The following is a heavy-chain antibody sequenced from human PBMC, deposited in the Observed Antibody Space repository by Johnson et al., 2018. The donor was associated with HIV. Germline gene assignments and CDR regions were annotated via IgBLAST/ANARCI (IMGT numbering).Heavy chain of an antibody. D-gene: IGHD1-26*01. CDR1: GFSFSDHY. CDR2: SRNKANNYIT. CDR3: EKDCALVGATVWPDAFDI. J-gene: IGHJ3*02. Sequence: VQLVESGGGVVQPGGSLRLSCAASGFSFSDHYMDWVRQAPGTGLEWVGRSRNKANNYITQYAASGKGRFTISRDDSQKSLYLQMNSLRAEYTALYYCEKDCALVGATVWPDAFDIWGQGTMVTVSS. V-gene: IGHV3-72*01.